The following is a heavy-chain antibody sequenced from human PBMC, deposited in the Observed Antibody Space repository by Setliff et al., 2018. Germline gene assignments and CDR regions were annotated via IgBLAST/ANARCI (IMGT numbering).Heavy chain of an antibody. D-gene: IGHD2-15*01. Sequence: ASVKVSCKASGYTFSRYGISWVRQAPGQGLEWMGWISAYNGNTNYAQKLQGRVTMTTDTSTSTAYMELRSLRSDDTAVYYCARDRRNIVVAVVNAAFDIWGQGTMVTVSS. J-gene: IGHJ3*02. V-gene: IGHV1-18*01. CDR3: ARDRRNIVVAVVNAAFDI. CDR2: ISAYNGNT. CDR1: GYTFSRYG.